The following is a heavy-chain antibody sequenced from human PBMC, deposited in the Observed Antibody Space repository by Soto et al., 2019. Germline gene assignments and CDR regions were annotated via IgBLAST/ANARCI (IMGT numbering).Heavy chain of an antibody. CDR2: ISAYNGNT. Sequence: GASVKVSCKASGYTFTSYGISWVRQAPGQGLEWMGWISAYNGNTNYAQKLQGRVTMTTDTSTSTAYMELRSLRSDDTAVYYCAREVVPAASADYYYYYYMDVWGKGTTVTVSS. J-gene: IGHJ6*03. CDR3: AREVVPAASADYYYYYYMDV. CDR1: GYTFTSYG. D-gene: IGHD2-2*01. V-gene: IGHV1-18*01.